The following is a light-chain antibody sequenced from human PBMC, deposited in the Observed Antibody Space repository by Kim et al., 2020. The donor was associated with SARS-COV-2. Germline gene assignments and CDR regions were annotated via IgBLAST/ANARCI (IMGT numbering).Light chain of an antibody. CDR2: AAS. CDR1: QSISSY. CDR3: QQSYKTPYT. J-gene: IGKJ2*01. Sequence: SASVGDRVTITCRASQSISSYLNWYQQKPGKAPKLLIYAASSLQSGVPSRFSGSGSGTDFTLTISSLQPEDSATYYCQQSYKTPYTFGQGTKLEIK. V-gene: IGKV1-39*01.